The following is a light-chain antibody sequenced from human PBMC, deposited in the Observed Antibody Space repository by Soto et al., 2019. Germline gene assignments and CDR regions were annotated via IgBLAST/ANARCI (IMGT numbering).Light chain of an antibody. V-gene: IGKV1-8*01. J-gene: IGKJ1*01. CDR2: AAS. CDR1: QGISSY. Sequence: AIRMTQSPSSLSASTGDRVTITCRASQGISSYLAWYQQKPGKAPKLLIYAASTLQSGVPSRFSGSGSGTDFTLTISCLQSEDFATYYYQEYYSYPQTFGQGTKVDI. CDR3: QEYYSYPQT.